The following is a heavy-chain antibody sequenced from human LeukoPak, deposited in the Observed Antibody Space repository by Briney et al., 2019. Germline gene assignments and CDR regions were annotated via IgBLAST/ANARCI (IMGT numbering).Heavy chain of an antibody. CDR3: TRAWDWRVSGSGSLYYFDY. CDR2: IRCKAYGGTT. V-gene: IGHV3-49*03. CDR1: GFTFGDYA. J-gene: IGHJ4*02. D-gene: IGHD3-10*01. Sequence: GGSLRLSCTASGFTFGDYAVSWFRQAPGKGLEWVGFIRCKAYGGTTEYAASVKGRFTISRDDSKSIAYLQMNSLKTEDTAVYYCTRAWDWRVSGSGSLYYFDYWGQGTLVTVSS.